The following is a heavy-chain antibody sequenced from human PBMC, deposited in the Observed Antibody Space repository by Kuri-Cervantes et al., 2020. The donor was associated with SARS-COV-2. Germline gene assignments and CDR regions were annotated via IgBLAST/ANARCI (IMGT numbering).Heavy chain of an antibody. CDR2: SNAGNGNT. CDR3: ARGPKESLEYSSGHYYYYGMDV. V-gene: IGHV1-3*02. J-gene: IGHJ6*02. CDR1: GYTFTSYA. D-gene: IGHD6-19*01. Sequence: ASVKVSCKASGYTFTSYAMHWVRQAPGQRLEWMGWSNAGNGNTKYSQEFQGRVTITRDTSASTAYMELSSLRSEDMAVYYCARGPKESLEYSSGHYYYYGMDVWGQGTTVTVSS.